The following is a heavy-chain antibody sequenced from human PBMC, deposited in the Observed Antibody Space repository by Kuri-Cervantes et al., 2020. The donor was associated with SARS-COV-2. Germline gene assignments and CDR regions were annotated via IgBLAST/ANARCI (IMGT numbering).Heavy chain of an antibody. D-gene: IGHD4-11*01. CDR1: GYTFTSYD. CDR3: ARTYDTVTGDAFDI. Sequence: ASVKVSCKASGYTFTSYDINWVRQATGQGLEWMGWMNPNSGNTGYAQKFQGRVTITRNTSISTAYMELSSLRSEDTAVYYCARTYDTVTGDAFDIWGQGTMVTVSS. J-gene: IGHJ3*02. CDR2: MNPNSGNT. V-gene: IGHV1-8*03.